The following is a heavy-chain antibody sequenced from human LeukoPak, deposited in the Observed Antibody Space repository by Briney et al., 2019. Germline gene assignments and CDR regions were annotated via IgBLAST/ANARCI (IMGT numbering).Heavy chain of an antibody. CDR3: ARETYYYDSSGYFDY. V-gene: IGHV4-59*01. CDR2: IYYSGST. D-gene: IGHD3-22*01. Sequence: SETLFLTCTVSGGSISSYYWSWIRQPPGKGLEWIGYIYYSGSTNYNPSLKSRVTISVDTSKNQFSLKLSSVTAADTAVYYCARETYYYDSSGYFDYWGQGTLVTVSS. J-gene: IGHJ4*02. CDR1: GGSISSYY.